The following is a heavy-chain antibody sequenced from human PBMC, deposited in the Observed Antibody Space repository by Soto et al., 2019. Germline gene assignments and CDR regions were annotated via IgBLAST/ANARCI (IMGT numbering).Heavy chain of an antibody. CDR2: ISYDGSNK. Sequence: QVQLVESGGGVVQPGMSLRLSCAASGFTFSSYGMHWVRQAPGKGLEWVAVISYDGSNKYYADSVKGRFTISRDNSKNTLYLQMNSLRAEDTAVYYCAKELGIAAELDYWGQGTLVTVSS. CDR3: AKELGIAAELDY. CDR1: GFTFSSYG. D-gene: IGHD6-13*01. J-gene: IGHJ4*02. V-gene: IGHV3-30*18.